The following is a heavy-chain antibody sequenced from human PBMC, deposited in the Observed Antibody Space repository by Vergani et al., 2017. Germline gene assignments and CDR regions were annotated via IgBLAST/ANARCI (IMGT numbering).Heavy chain of an antibody. D-gene: IGHD3-22*01. V-gene: IGHV3-33*01. Sequence: QVQLVESGGGVVQPGRSLRLSCAASGFTFSSYGMHWVRQAPGKGLEWVAVIWYDGSNKYYADSVKGRFTISRDNSKNTLYLQMNSLRAEDTAVYYCARHHFYYDSSGYYHYYGMDVWGQGTTVTVSS. CDR2: IWYDGSNK. J-gene: IGHJ6*02. CDR1: GFTFSSYG. CDR3: ARHHFYYDSSGYYHYYGMDV.